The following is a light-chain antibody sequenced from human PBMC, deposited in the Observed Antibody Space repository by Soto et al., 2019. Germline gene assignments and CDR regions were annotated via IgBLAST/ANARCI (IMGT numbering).Light chain of an antibody. Sequence: QSALTQPRSVSGSPGQSVTISCTGTSSDVGGYDFVSWYQQHPGKAPKLTIYDVTKRPSWVPDRFAGAKSGNSAFLTISGLRAEDEADYYCCSYAGSYNLGVFGGGTNLTVL. CDR1: SSDVGGYDF. CDR2: DVT. CDR3: CSYAGSYNLGV. V-gene: IGLV2-11*01. J-gene: IGLJ3*02.